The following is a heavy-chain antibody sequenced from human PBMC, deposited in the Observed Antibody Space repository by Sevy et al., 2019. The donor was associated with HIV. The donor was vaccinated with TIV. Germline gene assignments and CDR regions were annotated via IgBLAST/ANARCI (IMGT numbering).Heavy chain of an antibody. J-gene: IGHJ5*02. CDR1: GGTFSSYA. CDR2: IIPIFGTA. Sequence: ASVKVSCKASGGTFSSYAISWVRQAPGQGLEWMGGIIPIFGTANYPQKFQGRVTITADESTSTAYMELSSLRSEDTAVYYCARSTTVVTPNWFDPWGQGTLVTFSS. CDR3: ARSTTVVTPNWFDP. D-gene: IGHD4-17*01. V-gene: IGHV1-69*13.